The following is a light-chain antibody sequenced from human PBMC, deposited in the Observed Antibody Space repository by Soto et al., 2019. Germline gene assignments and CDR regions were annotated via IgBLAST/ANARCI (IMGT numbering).Light chain of an antibody. V-gene: IGKV3-20*01. J-gene: IGKJ1*01. CDR1: QSFSSSY. CDR2: ETS. CDR3: QQYGTSPRT. Sequence: EIALTKSPCTLSLYPGERATLSCRASQSFSSSYLAWYQQKPGQAPRLLIYETSSRATGIPDRFSGSGSQTDFTLTISRLDPEDFAVYCCQQYGTSPRTFGQGTKV.